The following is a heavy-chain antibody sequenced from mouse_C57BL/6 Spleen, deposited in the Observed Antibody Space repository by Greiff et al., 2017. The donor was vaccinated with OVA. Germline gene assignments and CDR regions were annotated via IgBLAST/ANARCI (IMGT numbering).Heavy chain of an antibody. J-gene: IGHJ1*03. V-gene: IGHV1-53*01. CDR2: INPSNGGT. Sequence: QVQLQQPGTELVKPGASVKLSCKASGYTFTSYWMHWVKQRPGQGLEWIGNINPSNGGTNYNEKFKSKATLTVDKSSSTAYMQLSSLTSEDSAVYYCARRGHYYGSSYGYFDVWGTGTTVTVSS. CDR3: ARRGHYYGSSYGYFDV. CDR1: GYTFTSYW. D-gene: IGHD1-1*01.